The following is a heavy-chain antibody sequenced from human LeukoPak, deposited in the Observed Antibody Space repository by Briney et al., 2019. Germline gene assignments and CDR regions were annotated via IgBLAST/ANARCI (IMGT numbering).Heavy chain of an antibody. Sequence: SETLSLTCTVSGGSISSSSYSWGWIRQPPGKGLEWIGSIFYTGSTYYSPSLKSRVTISVDTSKNQFSLRLSSVTAADTAVYYCAKHTVGSSLFDYWGQGTLVTVSS. J-gene: IGHJ4*02. CDR1: GGSISSSSYS. V-gene: IGHV4-39*01. D-gene: IGHD6-13*01. CDR3: AKHTVGSSLFDY. CDR2: IFYTGST.